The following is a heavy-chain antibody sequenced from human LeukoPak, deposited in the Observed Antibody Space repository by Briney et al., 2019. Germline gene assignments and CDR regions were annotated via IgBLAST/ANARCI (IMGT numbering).Heavy chain of an antibody. D-gene: IGHD3-22*01. J-gene: IGHJ5*02. Sequence: ASVKVSCKASGYTFTSYDINWVRQATGQGLEWMGWMNPNSGNTGYAQKFQGRVTMTRDTSISTAYMELSNLRSEDTAVYYCARMSYYDSSGDNWFDPWGQGTLVTVSS. CDR1: GYTFTSYD. CDR3: ARMSYYDSSGDNWFDP. CDR2: MNPNSGNT. V-gene: IGHV1-8*01.